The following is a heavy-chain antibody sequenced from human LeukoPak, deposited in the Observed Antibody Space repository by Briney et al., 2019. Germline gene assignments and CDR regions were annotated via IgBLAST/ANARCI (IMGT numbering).Heavy chain of an antibody. Sequence: SVKLSCKASGFTFTSSAVQWVRQARGQRLEWIGWIVVGSGNTNYAQKFQERVTITRDMSTSTAYMELSSLRSEDTAVYYCAASPDYYDSSGYSYYFDYWGQGTLVTVSS. CDR2: IVVGSGNT. J-gene: IGHJ4*02. CDR3: AASPDYYDSSGYSYYFDY. CDR1: GFTFTSSA. V-gene: IGHV1-58*01. D-gene: IGHD3-22*01.